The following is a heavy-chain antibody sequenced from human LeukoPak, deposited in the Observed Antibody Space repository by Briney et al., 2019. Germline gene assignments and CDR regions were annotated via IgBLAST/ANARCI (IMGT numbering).Heavy chain of an antibody. V-gene: IGHV4-59*08. CDR1: GGSISSYF. Sequence: PSETLSLTCTVSGGSISSYFWSWIRQPPGKGLEWIGHIYYSGSTNYNPSLKSRDTVSVDTSKNQFSLNLSSVTAADTAVYYCARATVTYSYYYGMDVWGQGTTVTVSS. CDR2: IYYSGST. J-gene: IGHJ6*02. D-gene: IGHD4-17*01. CDR3: ARATVTYSYYYGMDV.